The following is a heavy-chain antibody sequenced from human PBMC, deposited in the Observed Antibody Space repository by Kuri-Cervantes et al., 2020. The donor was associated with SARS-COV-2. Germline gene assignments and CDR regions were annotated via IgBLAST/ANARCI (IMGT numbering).Heavy chain of an antibody. CDR1: GDSISSDW. CDR3: ARDYYDSSYFDY. Sequence: SETLSLTCTVSGDSISSDWWSWIRQSPEKGLEWIGYIYYSGSSTYNPSLESRVTMSIDTSRNQFSLKLSSVTAADTAVYYCARDYYDSSYFDYWGQRTLVTVSS. CDR2: IYYSGSS. J-gene: IGHJ4*02. V-gene: IGHV4-59*01. D-gene: IGHD3-22*01.